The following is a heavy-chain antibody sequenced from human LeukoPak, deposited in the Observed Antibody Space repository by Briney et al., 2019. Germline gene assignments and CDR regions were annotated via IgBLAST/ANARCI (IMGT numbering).Heavy chain of an antibody. CDR1: GFTFSSYG. J-gene: IGHJ4*02. D-gene: IGHD3-16*02. CDR2: IWYDGSNK. V-gene: IGHV3-33*01. CDR3: ARDRFYDYVWGSYRVEYFDY. Sequence: GGSLRLSCAASGFTFSSYGMHWVRQAPGKGLEWVAVIWYDGSNKYYADSVKGRFTISRDNSKNTLYLQMNSLRAEDTAVYYCARDRFYDYVWGSYRVEYFDYWGQGTLVTVSS.